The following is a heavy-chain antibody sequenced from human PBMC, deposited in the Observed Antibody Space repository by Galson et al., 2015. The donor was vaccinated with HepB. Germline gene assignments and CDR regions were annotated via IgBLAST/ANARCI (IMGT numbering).Heavy chain of an antibody. V-gene: IGHV1-8*01. CDR2: ISPRSGHS. CDR1: GYTFMNYD. D-gene: IGHD1/OR15-1a*01. J-gene: IGHJ3*01. Sequence: SVKVSCKASGYTFMNYDINWVRQATGQGLEWMGWISPRSGHSGCAEKFQGRVTMTKSTFISTAYLELSSLRFEDTAVYYCTRTYPRLEVVSLWNNTFDLWGQGTVVIVSS. CDR3: TRTYPRLEVVSLWNNTFDL.